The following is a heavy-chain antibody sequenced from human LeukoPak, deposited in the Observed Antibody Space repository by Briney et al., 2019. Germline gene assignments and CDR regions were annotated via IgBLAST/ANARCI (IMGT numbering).Heavy chain of an antibody. CDR3: ARGYGRRGGGANWFDP. CDR2: INPNTDST. D-gene: IGHD5-18*01. Sequence: ASVKVSCKPSGFTFISYYMHWVRQAPGQGLEWMGIINPNTDSTSYARKFQGRFAITSDTSTSTVYMELTSLISEDTAVYYCARGYGRRGGGANWFDPWGQGTLVTVSS. V-gene: IGHV1-46*01. J-gene: IGHJ5*02. CDR1: GFTFISYY.